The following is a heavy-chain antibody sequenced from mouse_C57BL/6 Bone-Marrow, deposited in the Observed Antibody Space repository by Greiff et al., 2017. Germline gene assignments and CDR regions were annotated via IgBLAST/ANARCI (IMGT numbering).Heavy chain of an antibody. Sequence: QVQLQQSGAELVRPGASVTLSCKASGYTFTDYEMHWVKQTPVHGLEWIGAIDPETGGTAYNQKFKGKAILTADKSSSTAYMELRSLTSEDSAVYYCTRPYYYDSSDGYAMDYWGQGTSVTVSS. CDR3: TRPYYYDSSDGYAMDY. J-gene: IGHJ4*01. V-gene: IGHV1-15*01. D-gene: IGHD1-1*01. CDR2: IDPETGGT. CDR1: GYTFTDYE.